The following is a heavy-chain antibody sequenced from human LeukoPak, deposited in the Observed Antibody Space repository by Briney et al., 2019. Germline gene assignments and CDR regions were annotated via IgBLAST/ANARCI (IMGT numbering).Heavy chain of an antibody. V-gene: IGHV3-48*02. CDR2: ISSGGSPI. CDR1: GFTFSSYN. J-gene: IGHJ4*02. Sequence: GGSLRLSCAASGFTFSSYNMNWVRQAPGKGLEWVSYISSGGSPIFYADSVKGRFTVSRDNAKNSLYLQMNSLRDEDTAVYYCARGGTYCPDYWGQGTLVTVSS. CDR3: ARGGTYCPDY. D-gene: IGHD1-26*01.